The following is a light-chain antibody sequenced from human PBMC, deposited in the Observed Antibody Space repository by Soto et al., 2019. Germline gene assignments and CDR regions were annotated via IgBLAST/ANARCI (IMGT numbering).Light chain of an antibody. V-gene: IGKV1-6*01. CDR3: LQDYNYPLT. CDR1: QGIRHY. J-gene: IGKJ4*01. Sequence: AIRMTQSPSSLSASVGDRVTITCRASQGIRHYLGWYQQKTGRAPKLLIYAASSLQSGVPSRFSGSGSGTDFTLTIISLQPEDFATYYCLQDYNYPLTFGGGTKVEIK. CDR2: AAS.